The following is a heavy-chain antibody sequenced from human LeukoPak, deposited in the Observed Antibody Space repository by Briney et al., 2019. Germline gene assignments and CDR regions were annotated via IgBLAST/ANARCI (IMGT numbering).Heavy chain of an antibody. J-gene: IGHJ6*02. V-gene: IGHV3-30-3*01. Sequence: PGRSLRLSCAASGFTFSSYALHWVRQAPGKGLEWVAAISQDGSSKHYADSVKDRVTISRDNSKNTLYLQMNSLRAEDTAVYYCASGYDPRPYYYYGMDVWGQGTTVTVSS. D-gene: IGHD5-12*01. CDR1: GFTFSSYA. CDR3: ASGYDPRPYYYYGMDV. CDR2: ISQDGSSK.